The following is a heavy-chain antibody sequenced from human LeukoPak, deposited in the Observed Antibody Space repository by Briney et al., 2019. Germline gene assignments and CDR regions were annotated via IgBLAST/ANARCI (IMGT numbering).Heavy chain of an antibody. CDR2: INPNSGGT. CDR1: GYTFTGYY. CDR3: ARDPEEYCGGDCYGCGMDV. J-gene: IGHJ6*02. D-gene: IGHD2-21*02. V-gene: IGHV1-2*02. Sequence: ASVKVSCKASGYTFTGYYMHWVRQAPGQGLEWMGWINPNSGGTNYAQKFQGRVTMTRDTSISTAYMELSRLRSDDTAVYYCARDPEEYCGGDCYGCGMDVWGQGTTVTVSS.